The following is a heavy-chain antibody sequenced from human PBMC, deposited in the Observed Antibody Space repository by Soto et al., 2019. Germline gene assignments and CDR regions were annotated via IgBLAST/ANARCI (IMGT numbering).Heavy chain of an antibody. Sequence: ESLKICCKGSEYSFTSFWIGRVRQMPGKGLGWIGIIYPSDSHNRYTPSLVGQVTISADKSISTAYLQWSSLKASDSAMYYCARMFSWSYYVVYWGQGTLVTVSS. V-gene: IGHV5-51*01. CDR3: ARMFSWSYYVVY. J-gene: IGHJ4*02. CDR2: IYPSDSHN. D-gene: IGHD1-26*01. CDR1: EYSFTSFW.